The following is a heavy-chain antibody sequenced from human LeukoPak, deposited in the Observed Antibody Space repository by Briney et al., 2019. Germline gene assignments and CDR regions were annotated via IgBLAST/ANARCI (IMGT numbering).Heavy chain of an antibody. D-gene: IGHD3-22*01. CDR3: AGQPDYYDSSPGAYDAFDI. Sequence: MPSETLSLTCAVYGGSFSGYYWSWIRQPPGKGLEWIGEINHSGSTNYNPSLKSRVTISVDTSKNQFSLKLSSVTAADTAVYYCAGQPDYYDSSPGAYDAFDIWGQGTMVTVSS. V-gene: IGHV4-34*01. CDR2: INHSGST. CDR1: GGSFSGYY. J-gene: IGHJ3*02.